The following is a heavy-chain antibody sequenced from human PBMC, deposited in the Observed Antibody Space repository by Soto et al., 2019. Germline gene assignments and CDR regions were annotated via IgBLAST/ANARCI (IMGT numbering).Heavy chain of an antibody. J-gene: IGHJ4*02. V-gene: IGHV3-53*01. Sequence: GGSLRLSCTASGFSVTSNYMAWVRQAPGKGLECVSVIYAGGDTYYADSVKGRFTISSDNSKNTLYLQMNNVRAEDTAVYYCARVTTFYDILTSSYALNYFDYWGQGTRVTVSS. CDR2: IYAGGDT. CDR3: ARVTTFYDILTSSYALNYFDY. D-gene: IGHD3-9*01. CDR1: GFSVTSNY.